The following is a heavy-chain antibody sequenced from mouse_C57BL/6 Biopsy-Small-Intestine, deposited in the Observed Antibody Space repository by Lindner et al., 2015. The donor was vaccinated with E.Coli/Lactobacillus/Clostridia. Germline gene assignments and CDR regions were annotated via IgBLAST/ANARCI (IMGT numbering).Heavy chain of an antibody. CDR2: IDPANSNT. Sequence: VQLQESGAELVRPGASVKLSCTTSGFNIKDDYMHWVKQRPEQGLEWIGRIDPANSNTKYDSKFQDKATITADTSSNTAFLHLSSLTSEDTAVYYCSTYGNYPFAFWGQGTLVTVSA. J-gene: IGHJ3*01. D-gene: IGHD2-1*01. V-gene: IGHV14-4*01. CDR3: STYGNYPFAF. CDR1: GFNIKDDY.